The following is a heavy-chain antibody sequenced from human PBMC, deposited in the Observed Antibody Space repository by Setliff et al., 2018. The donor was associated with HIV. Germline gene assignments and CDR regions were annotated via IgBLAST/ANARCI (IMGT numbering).Heavy chain of an antibody. CDR1: GGSFSGYY. D-gene: IGHD6-13*01. CDR2: INHSGST. CDR3: ARGGNSSSWYLYYFDY. Sequence: PSETLSLTCAVYGGSFSGYYWSWIRQPPGKGLEWIGEINHSGSTNYNPSLKSRVIISVDTSKDQFSLKLSSVTAADTAVYYCARGGNSSSWYLYYFDYWGQGTLVTVSS. V-gene: IGHV4-34*01. J-gene: IGHJ4*02.